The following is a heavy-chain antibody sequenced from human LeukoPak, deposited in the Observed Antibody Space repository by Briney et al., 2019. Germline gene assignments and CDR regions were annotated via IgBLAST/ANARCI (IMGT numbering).Heavy chain of an antibody. CDR1: GFTFSSYE. D-gene: IGHD3-16*02. CDR2: ISSSGSTI. CDR3: ARESDDYVWGSYRYSRPVDY. J-gene: IGHJ4*02. V-gene: IGHV3-48*03. Sequence: PGGSLRLSWAASGFTFSSYEMNWVRQAPGKGLEWVSYISSSGSTIYYADSVKGRFTISRDNAKNSLYLQMNSLRAEDTAVYYCARESDDYVWGSYRYSRPVDYWGQGTPVTVAS.